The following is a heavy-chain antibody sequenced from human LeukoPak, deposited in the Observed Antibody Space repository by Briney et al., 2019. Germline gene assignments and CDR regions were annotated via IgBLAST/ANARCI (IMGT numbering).Heavy chain of an antibody. D-gene: IGHD2-15*01. V-gene: IGHV1-2*02. CDR2: INPNSGGT. Sequence: ASVKVSCKASGYTFTSYDINWVRQAPGQGLEWMGWINPNSGGTNYAQKFQGRVTMTRDTSISTAYMELSGLTDDDTAVYYCARGVLLQGRGAFDIWGQGAMVTVSS. CDR3: ARGVLLQGRGAFDI. CDR1: GYTFTSYD. J-gene: IGHJ3*02.